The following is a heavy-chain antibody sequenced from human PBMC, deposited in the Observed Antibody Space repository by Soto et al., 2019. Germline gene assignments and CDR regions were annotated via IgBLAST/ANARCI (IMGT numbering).Heavy chain of an antibody. CDR3: ARRDSHGFFRYFDN. D-gene: IGHD4-17*01. CDR1: EDTFRNYA. CDR2: TNGNLGTG. J-gene: IGHJ4*02. V-gene: IGHV1-69*06. Sequence: QVELVQSGAEVKKPGSSVKVSCQASEDTFRNYAISWVRQAPGQGLEWMGGTNGNLGTGNSAQKFRGRLTITTDKSTTTTYMELSSLTPEDTAVYYCARRDSHGFFRYFDNWGQGTLVTVSS.